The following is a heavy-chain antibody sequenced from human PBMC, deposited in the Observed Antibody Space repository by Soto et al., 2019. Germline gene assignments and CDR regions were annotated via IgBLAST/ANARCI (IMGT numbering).Heavy chain of an antibody. V-gene: IGHV4-31*03. CDR1: RGSISPGGYY. Sequence: PLSHTCTVSRGSISPGGYYCSWIRQHPGQGLEWIGYIYYSGSTYYNPSLKSRVTISIDTSKNQFSLKLSSVTAADTAVYYCARSYSNSGDGFDYWGQGTLVTGFS. J-gene: IGHJ4*02. D-gene: IGHD4-4*01. CDR3: ARSYSNSGDGFDY. CDR2: IYYSGST.